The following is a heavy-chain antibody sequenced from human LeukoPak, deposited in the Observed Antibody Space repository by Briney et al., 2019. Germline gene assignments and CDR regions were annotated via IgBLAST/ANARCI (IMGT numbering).Heavy chain of an antibody. Sequence: ASVKVSCKASGYIFTSYGISWVRQAPGQGLEWMGWINPNSGGTNYAQKFQGRVTMTRDTSISTAYMELSRLRSDDTAVYYCAVPGWFGELLFDYWGQGTLVTVSS. CDR2: INPNSGGT. CDR3: AVPGWFGELLFDY. D-gene: IGHD3-10*01. CDR1: GYIFTSYG. V-gene: IGHV1-2*02. J-gene: IGHJ4*02.